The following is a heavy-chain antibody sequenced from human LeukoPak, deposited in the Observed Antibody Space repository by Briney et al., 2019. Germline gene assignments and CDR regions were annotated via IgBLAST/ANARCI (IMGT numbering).Heavy chain of an antibody. V-gene: IGHV1-69*01. Sequence: SVKVSCKASGGTFSSYAISWVRQAPGQGLEWMGGIIPIFGTANYAQKFQGRVTITADESTSTAYMELSSLRSDDTAVYYCARAGMATILIPDYWGQGTLVTVSS. D-gene: IGHD5-24*01. CDR3: ARAGMATILIPDY. CDR2: IIPIFGTA. CDR1: GGTFSSYA. J-gene: IGHJ4*02.